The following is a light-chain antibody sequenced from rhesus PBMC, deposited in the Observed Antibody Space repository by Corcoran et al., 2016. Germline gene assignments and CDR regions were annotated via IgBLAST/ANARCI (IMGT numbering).Light chain of an antibody. V-gene: IGKV2-78*01. Sequence: DIVMTQTPLSLPVTPGEPASISCRSSQSLLHSNGYTYLFWYLQKPGQSPQLLISLGSNRASVVPDRFRGSGSGTDFTLKISRVEAEDVGVYYCLQDIQLPFTFGPGTKLDIK. CDR3: LQDIQLPFT. J-gene: IGKJ3*01. CDR1: QSLLHSNGYTY. CDR2: LGS.